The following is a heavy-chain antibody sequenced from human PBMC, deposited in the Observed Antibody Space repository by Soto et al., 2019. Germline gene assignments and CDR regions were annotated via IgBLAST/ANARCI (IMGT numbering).Heavy chain of an antibody. Sequence: QVQLVQSGAEVKKPGSSVKVSCKASGGTFSSYAISWVRQAPGQGLEWMGGIIPIFGTANYAQKFQGRVTITADKSTSTAYMEMSSLRSEDTAVYYCARALGRGYRGYHREYYFDYWGQGTLVTVSS. V-gene: IGHV1-69*06. CDR3: ARALGRGYRGYHREYYFDY. CDR1: GGTFSSYA. D-gene: IGHD5-12*01. J-gene: IGHJ4*02. CDR2: IIPIFGTA.